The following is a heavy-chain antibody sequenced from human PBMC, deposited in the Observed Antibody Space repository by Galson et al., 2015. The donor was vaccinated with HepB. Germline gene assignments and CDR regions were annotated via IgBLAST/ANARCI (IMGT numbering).Heavy chain of an antibody. D-gene: IGHD1-26*01. Sequence: SLRLSCAASGFTFSSYAMHWVRQAPGKGLEWVAVISYDRSNKYYADSVKGRFTISRDNSKNTLYLQMNSLRAEDTAVYYCAREPLYGWGAKTLDYWGQGTLVTVSS. V-gene: IGHV3-30*04. J-gene: IGHJ4*02. CDR1: GFTFSSYA. CDR3: AREPLYGWGAKTLDY. CDR2: ISYDRSNK.